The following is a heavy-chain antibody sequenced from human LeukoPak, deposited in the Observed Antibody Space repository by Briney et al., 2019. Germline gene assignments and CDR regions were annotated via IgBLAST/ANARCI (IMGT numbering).Heavy chain of an antibody. CDR3: ARGYGADV. J-gene: IGHJ6*04. CDR2: INSDGSNT. Sequence: GGSLRLSCAASGFNFRTYWMHWVRQAPGKGLVWVSRINSDGSNTTYAGSVKGRFTVPRDNAMNTLYLQMHSLRAEDTALYFCARGYGADVWGKGTMVTVSS. V-gene: IGHV3-74*01. CDR1: GFNFRTYW.